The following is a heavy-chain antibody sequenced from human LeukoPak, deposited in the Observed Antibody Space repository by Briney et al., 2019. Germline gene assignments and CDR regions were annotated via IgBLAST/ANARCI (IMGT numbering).Heavy chain of an antibody. J-gene: IGHJ4*02. CDR2: IYHSGST. CDR3: ASSGWYAGDFDY. CDR1: GGSISSGGYS. V-gene: IGHV4-30-2*01. Sequence: SETLSLTCAVSGGSISSGGYSWSWIRQPPGKGLEWIGYIYHSGSTYYNPSLKSRVTISVDRSKNQFSLKLSSVTAADTAVYYCASSGWYAGDFDYWGQGTLVTVSS. D-gene: IGHD6-19*01.